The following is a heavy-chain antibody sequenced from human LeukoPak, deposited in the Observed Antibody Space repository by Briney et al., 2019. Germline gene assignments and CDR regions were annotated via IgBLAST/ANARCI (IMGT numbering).Heavy chain of an antibody. CDR1: GYTLTGYY. D-gene: IGHD5-24*01. CDR2: INPNSGGT. J-gene: IGHJ4*02. V-gene: IGHV1-2*02. Sequence: ASVKVSCKASGYTLTGYYMHWVRQAPGQGLEWMGWINPNSGGTNYAQNFQGRVTMTRDTSISTAYMELSRLTSDDTAVFYCARHKSTIATYCLDYWGQGTLVTVSS. CDR3: ARHKSTIATYCLDY.